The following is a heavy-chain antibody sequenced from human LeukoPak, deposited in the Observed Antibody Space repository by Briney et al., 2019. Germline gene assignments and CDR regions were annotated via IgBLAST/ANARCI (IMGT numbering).Heavy chain of an antibody. Sequence: SETLSLTCTVSGVSISSFHWSWIRQPAGKGLEWIGRVHTSGTSNYNPSLESRVAMSGDTSKNQFSLSLSSVTAADTAVYYCAIYGYYDSSGYSYFDYWGQGTLVTVS. D-gene: IGHD3-22*01. J-gene: IGHJ4*02. CDR2: VHTSGTS. CDR3: AIYGYYDSSGYSYFDY. V-gene: IGHV4-4*07. CDR1: GVSISSFH.